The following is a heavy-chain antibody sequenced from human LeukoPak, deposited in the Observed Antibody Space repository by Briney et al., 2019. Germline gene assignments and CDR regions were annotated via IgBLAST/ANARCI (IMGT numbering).Heavy chain of an antibody. CDR3: ARVSYDFWSGYLPTYYYYYYMDV. Sequence: GASVKVSCKASGGTFSSYAISWVRQAPGQGLEWMGWINPNSGGTNYAQKFQGRVTMTRDTSISTAYMELSRLRSDDTAVYYCARVSYDFWSGYLPTYYYYYYMDVWGKGTTVTVSS. CDR2: INPNSGGT. D-gene: IGHD3-3*01. CDR1: GGTFSSYA. V-gene: IGHV1-2*02. J-gene: IGHJ6*03.